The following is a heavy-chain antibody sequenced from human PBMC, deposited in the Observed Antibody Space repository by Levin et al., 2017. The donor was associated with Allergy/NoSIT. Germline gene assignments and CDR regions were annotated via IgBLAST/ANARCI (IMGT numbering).Heavy chain of an antibody. D-gene: IGHD5-18*01. Sequence: GESLKISCKASGYTFTSYYMHWVRQAPGQGLEWMGIINPSGGSTSYAQKFQGRVTMTRDTSTSTVYMELSSLRSEDTAVYYCARGAMVYYFDYWGQGTLVTVSS. CDR3: ARGAMVYYFDY. V-gene: IGHV1-46*01. CDR2: INPSGGST. J-gene: IGHJ4*02. CDR1: GYTFTSYY.